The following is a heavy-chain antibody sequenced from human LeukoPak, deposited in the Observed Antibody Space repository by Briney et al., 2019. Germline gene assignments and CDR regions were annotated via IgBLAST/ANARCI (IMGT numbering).Heavy chain of an antibody. CDR3: ARARSFVEMATITSFDY. V-gene: IGHV4-59*01. D-gene: IGHD5-24*01. CDR1: GGSISSYY. J-gene: IGHJ4*02. Sequence: SETLSLTCTVSGGSISSYYWSWIRQPPGKGLEWIGYIYYSGSTNYNPSLKSRVTISVDTSKNQFSLKLSSVTAADTAVYYCARARSFVEMATITSFDYWGQGTLVTVSS. CDR2: IYYSGST.